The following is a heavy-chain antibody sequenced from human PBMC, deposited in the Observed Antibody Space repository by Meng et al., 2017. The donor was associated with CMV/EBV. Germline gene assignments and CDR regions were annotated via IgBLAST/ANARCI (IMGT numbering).Heavy chain of an antibody. D-gene: IGHD3-9*01. CDR2: IKQDGGEK. J-gene: IGHJ3*02. Sequence: GESLKISCAASGFTFSSYWMSWVRQAPGKGLEWVANIKQDGGEKYYVDSVKGRFTISRDNAKNSLYLQMNSLRAEDTAVYYCARDSQYYDILTGYSRFYAFDIWGQGTMVTVSS. CDR1: GFTFSSYW. V-gene: IGHV3-7*01. CDR3: ARDSQYYDILTGYSRFYAFDI.